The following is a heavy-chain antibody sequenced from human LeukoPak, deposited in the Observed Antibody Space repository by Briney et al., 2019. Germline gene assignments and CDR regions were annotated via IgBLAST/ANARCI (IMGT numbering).Heavy chain of an antibody. CDR1: GGSISSGSYY. J-gene: IGHJ4*02. D-gene: IGHD2-15*01. V-gene: IGHV4-61*09. Sequence: PSETLSLTCTVSGGSISSGSYYWSWIRQPAGKGLEWIGHIYTSGSTNYNPSLKSRVTISVDTSKNQFSLKLSSVTAADTAVYYCARHTRKDIVVVVAEIDYWGQGTLVTVSS. CDR3: ARHTRKDIVVVVAEIDY. CDR2: IYTSGST.